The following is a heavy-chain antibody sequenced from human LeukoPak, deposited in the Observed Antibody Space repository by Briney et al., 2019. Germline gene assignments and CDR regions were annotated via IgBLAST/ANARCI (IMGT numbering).Heavy chain of an antibody. Sequence: PSQTLSLTCTVSGGSISSGGYYWSWIRQHPGKGLEWIGYIYYSGSTYYNPSLKSRVTISVDTSKNQFSLKLSSVTAADTAVYYCARGSGGLLWFGESAPYYFDYWGQGTLVTVSS. D-gene: IGHD3-10*01. CDR1: GGSISSGGYY. CDR2: IYYSGST. J-gene: IGHJ4*02. V-gene: IGHV4-31*03. CDR3: ARGSGGLLWFGESAPYYFDY.